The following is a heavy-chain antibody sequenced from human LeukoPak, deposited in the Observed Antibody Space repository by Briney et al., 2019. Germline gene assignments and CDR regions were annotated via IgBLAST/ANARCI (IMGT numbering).Heavy chain of an antibody. CDR3: ARDFPYSSSPLDY. D-gene: IGHD6-6*01. CDR1: GFTVSSNY. CDR2: INSDGSST. J-gene: IGHJ4*02. V-gene: IGHV3-74*01. Sequence: GGSLRLSCAASGFTVSSNYMSWVRQAPGKGLEWVSRINSDGSSTSYADSVKGRFTISRDNAKNTLYLQMNSLRAEDTAVYYCARDFPYSSSPLDYWGQGTLVTVSS.